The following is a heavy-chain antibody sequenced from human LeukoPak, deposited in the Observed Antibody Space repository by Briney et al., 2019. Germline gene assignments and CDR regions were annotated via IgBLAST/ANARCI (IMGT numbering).Heavy chain of an antibody. Sequence: SETLSLTCTVSGGSISSYYWSWIRQPPGKGLEWIGRIYTSGSTNYNLSLKSRVTMSVDTSKNQFSLKLSSVTAADTAVYYCARMSSSSSPELDYWGQGTLVTVSS. CDR1: GGSISSYY. J-gene: IGHJ4*02. D-gene: IGHD6-13*01. CDR3: ARMSSSSSPELDY. V-gene: IGHV4-4*07. CDR2: IYTSGST.